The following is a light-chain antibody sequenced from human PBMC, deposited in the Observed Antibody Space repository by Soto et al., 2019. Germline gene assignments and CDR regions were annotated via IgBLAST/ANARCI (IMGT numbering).Light chain of an antibody. CDR2: GAS. CDR3: QQRSNWPLT. Sequence: EVVLTQSPCTLSLSPGERATLACRASNSVSNYLAWYQQKPGQAPRLLIYGASSRATGIPDRFSGSGSGTDFTLTISRLEPEDFAVYYCQQRSNWPLTFGGGTKVDIK. CDR1: NSVSNY. J-gene: IGKJ4*01. V-gene: IGKV3D-20*02.